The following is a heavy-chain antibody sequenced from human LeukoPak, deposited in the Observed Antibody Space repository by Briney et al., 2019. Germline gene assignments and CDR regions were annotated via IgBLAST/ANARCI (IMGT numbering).Heavy chain of an antibody. D-gene: IGHD5-18*01. Sequence: GGSLRLSCAASEFTFSSYDMSWVRQAPGKGLEWVSAISGSGDSTYYADSVKGRFTISRDNAKNSLYLQMNSLRAEDTAVYYCARAKDTATKAYYFDYWGQGTLVTVSS. V-gene: IGHV3-23*01. CDR3: ARAKDTATKAYYFDY. J-gene: IGHJ4*02. CDR1: EFTFSSYD. CDR2: ISGSGDST.